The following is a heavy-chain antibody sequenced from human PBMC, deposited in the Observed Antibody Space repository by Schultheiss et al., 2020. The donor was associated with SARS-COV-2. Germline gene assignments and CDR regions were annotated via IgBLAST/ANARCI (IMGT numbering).Heavy chain of an antibody. CDR3: ARGEVPTAFYGMDV. V-gene: IGHV1-69*02. CDR2: IIPILGIA. CDR1: GGTFSSYT. J-gene: IGHJ6*02. Sequence: SVKVSCKASGGTFSSYTISWVRQAPGQGLEWMGRIIPILGIANYAQKFQGRVTMTTDTSTSTAYMELRSLRSDDTAVYYCARGEVPTAFYGMDVWGQGTTVTVSS. D-gene: IGHD2-2*01.